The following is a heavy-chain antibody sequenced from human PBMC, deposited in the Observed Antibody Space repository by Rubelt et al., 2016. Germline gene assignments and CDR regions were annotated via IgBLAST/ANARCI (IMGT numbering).Heavy chain of an antibody. CDR1: GGSISSGGYY. V-gene: IGHV4-31*03. D-gene: IGHD2-2*01. J-gene: IGHJ5*02. CDR3: ARHDSPRGPQLLNWFDP. Sequence: VQLQESGPGLVKPSQTLSLTCTVSGGSISSGGYYWSWIRQHPGKGLEWIGYIYYSGSTYYNPSLKSRVTISVDTSKNQFSLKLSSVTAADTAVYYCARHDSPRGPQLLNWFDPWGQGTLVTVSS. CDR2: IYYSGST.